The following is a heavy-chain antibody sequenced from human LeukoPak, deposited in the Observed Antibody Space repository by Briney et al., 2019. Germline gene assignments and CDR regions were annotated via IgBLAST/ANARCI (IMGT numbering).Heavy chain of an antibody. V-gene: IGHV3-20*04. Sequence: GGSLRLSCAASGFTFDEYGMSWVRQVPGKGLEWVSGINWHGKSTGYADSVKGRFTISRDNAKNSLYLQMNSLRVEDTALYYCARDRHRRVTDDAFDIRGQGTMVTVSS. CDR1: GFTFDEYG. CDR3: ARDRHRRVTDDAFDI. CDR2: INWHGKST. D-gene: IGHD1-14*01. J-gene: IGHJ3*02.